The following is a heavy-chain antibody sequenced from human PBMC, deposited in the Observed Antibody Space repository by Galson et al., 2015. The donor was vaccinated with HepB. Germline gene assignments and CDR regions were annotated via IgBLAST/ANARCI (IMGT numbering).Heavy chain of an antibody. V-gene: IGHV3-30*18. Sequence: SLRLSCAASGFTFSSYGMHWVRQAPGKGLEWVAVISYDGSNKYYADSVKGRFTISRDNSKNTLYLQMNSLRAEDTAVYYCAKDSRPGYSSSWYHYWGQGTLVTVSS. J-gene: IGHJ4*02. CDR3: AKDSRPGYSSSWYHY. CDR2: ISYDGSNK. D-gene: IGHD6-13*01. CDR1: GFTFSSYG.